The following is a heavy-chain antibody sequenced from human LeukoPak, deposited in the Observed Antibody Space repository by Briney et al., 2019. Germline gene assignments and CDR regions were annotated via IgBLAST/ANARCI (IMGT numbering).Heavy chain of an antibody. CDR1: GYTFTGYY. CDR2: INPNSGGT. V-gene: IGHV1-2*02. D-gene: IGHD1-26*01. Sequence: ASVKVSCKASGYTFTGYYMHWARQAPGQGLEWMGWINPNSGGTNYAQKFQGRVTMTRDTSISTAYMELRRLRSDDTAVYYCARMALRVGATFDYWGQGTLVTVSS. CDR3: ARMALRVGATFDY. J-gene: IGHJ4*02.